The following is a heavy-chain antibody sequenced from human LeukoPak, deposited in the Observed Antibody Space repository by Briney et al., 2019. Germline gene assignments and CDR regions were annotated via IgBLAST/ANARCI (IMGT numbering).Heavy chain of an antibody. CDR3: AKDRGGEQWGHY. CDR2: IRYDGSNK. V-gene: IGHV3-30*02. CDR1: GFTFSTYG. J-gene: IGHJ4*02. Sequence: GGSLRLSCAASGFTFSTYGMHWVRQAPGKGLGWVAFIRYDGSNKYYADSVKGRFTISRDTSRNTLYLQMNSLRADDTAIYYCAKDRGGEQWGHYWGQGTLVTVSS. D-gene: IGHD6-19*01.